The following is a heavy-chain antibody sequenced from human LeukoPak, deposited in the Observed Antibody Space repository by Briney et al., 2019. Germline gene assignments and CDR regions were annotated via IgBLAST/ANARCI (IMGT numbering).Heavy chain of an antibody. D-gene: IGHD3-3*01. J-gene: IGHJ4*02. CDR3: ARDRSYDFWSGEAWYRKGYFDY. Sequence: SVKVSCKASGGTFSSYAISWVRQAPGQGLEWMGGIIPIFGTANYAQKFQGRVTITADESTSTAYMELSSLRSEDTAVYYCARDRSYDFWSGEAWYRKGYFDYWGQGTLVTVSS. CDR1: GGTFSSYA. CDR2: IIPIFGTA. V-gene: IGHV1-69*13.